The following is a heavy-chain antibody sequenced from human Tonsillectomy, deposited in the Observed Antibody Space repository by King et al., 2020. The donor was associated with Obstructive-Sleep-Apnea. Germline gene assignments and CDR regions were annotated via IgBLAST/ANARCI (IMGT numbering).Heavy chain of an antibody. CDR3: ANTKTGYSSGWGGYYFDY. Sequence: VQLVESGGGVVQPGRSLRLSCAASGFTFSTYAMHWVRQAPGKWLEWVAVISYDGISKYFADSVKGRFTISRDNSKNTLYLQMNSLRAEDTAVYYCANTKTGYSSGWGGYYFDYWGQGTLVTVSS. D-gene: IGHD6-19*01. J-gene: IGHJ4*02. CDR1: GFTFSTYA. V-gene: IGHV3-30*18. CDR2: ISYDGISK.